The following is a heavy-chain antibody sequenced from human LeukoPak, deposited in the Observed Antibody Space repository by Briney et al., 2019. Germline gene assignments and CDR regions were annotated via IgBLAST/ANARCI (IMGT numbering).Heavy chain of an antibody. D-gene: IGHD2-15*01. CDR2: IIPIFGTA. CDR3: ARVAEDCSGGSCYSIYYYYYYMDV. CDR1: GGTFGSYA. J-gene: IGHJ6*03. V-gene: IGHV1-69*13. Sequence: GASVKVSCKASGGTFGSYAISRVRQAPGQGLEWMGGIIPIFGTANYAQKFQGRVTITADESTSTAYMELSSLRSEDTAVYYCARVAEDCSGGSCYSIYYYYYYMDVWGKGTTVTVSS.